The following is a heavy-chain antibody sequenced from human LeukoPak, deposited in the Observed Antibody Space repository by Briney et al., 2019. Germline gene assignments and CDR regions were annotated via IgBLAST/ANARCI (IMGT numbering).Heavy chain of an antibody. V-gene: IGHV1-69*05. Sequence: GSSVKVSCKASGGTFSSYAISWVRQAPGQGLEWMGGIIPIFGTANYAQKFQGRVTITTDESTSTAYMELSSLRSEDTAVYYCARSDAITMVRGHHDNPFDYWGQGTLVTVSS. CDR2: IIPIFGTA. CDR3: ARSDAITMVRGHHDNPFDY. J-gene: IGHJ4*02. D-gene: IGHD3-10*01. CDR1: GGTFSSYA.